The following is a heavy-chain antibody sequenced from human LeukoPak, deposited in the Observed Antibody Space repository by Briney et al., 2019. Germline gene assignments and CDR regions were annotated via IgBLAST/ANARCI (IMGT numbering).Heavy chain of an antibody. CDR2: ISTYDDGS. V-gene: IGHV1-18*01. CDR3: ARDFLRSASGTFVDVFDI. Sequence: VASVKVSCKGFGYTFTSYGISWVRQVPGEGLEWMGWISTYDDGSSNAQKFQGRVALTKDTSTNTAYMELTSLTSDDTAIYYCARDFLRSASGTFVDVFDIWGQGTMVTVSS. CDR1: GYTFTSYG. D-gene: IGHD3-10*01. J-gene: IGHJ3*02.